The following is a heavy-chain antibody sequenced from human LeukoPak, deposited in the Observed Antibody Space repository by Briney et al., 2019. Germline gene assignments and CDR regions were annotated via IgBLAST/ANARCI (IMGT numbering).Heavy chain of an antibody. Sequence: GGSLRLSCSASGFPFSTSAMNWVRQAPGKGLEYVSAITSNGGGTYYANSVKGRFTVSRDNSKNTLYLQMGSLRTEDMGVYYCARGHSSSSGVGDYWGQGTLVTVSS. CDR3: ARGHSSSSGVGDY. V-gene: IGHV3-64*01. CDR1: GFPFSTSA. CDR2: ITSNGGGT. J-gene: IGHJ4*02. D-gene: IGHD6-6*01.